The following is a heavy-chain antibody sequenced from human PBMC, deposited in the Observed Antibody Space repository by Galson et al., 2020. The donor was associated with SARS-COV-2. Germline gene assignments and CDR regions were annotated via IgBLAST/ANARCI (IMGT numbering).Heavy chain of an antibody. J-gene: IGHJ4*02. Sequence: KIGESLKISCKGSGYSFTSYWIGWVRQMPGKGLEWMGIIYPGDSDTRYSPSFQGQVTISADKSISTAYLQWSSLKASDTTMYYCATGEGDGWEPYYFDYWGQGTLVTVSS. CDR2: IYPGDSDT. V-gene: IGHV5-51*01. CDR3: ATGEGDGWEPYYFDY. D-gene: IGHD3-10*01. CDR1: GYSFTSYW.